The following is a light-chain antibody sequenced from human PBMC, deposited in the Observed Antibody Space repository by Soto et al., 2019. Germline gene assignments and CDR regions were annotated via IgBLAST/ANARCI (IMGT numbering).Light chain of an antibody. V-gene: IGKV3-20*01. J-gene: IGKJ1*01. CDR2: GTS. Sequence: EIVLTQSPGTLSLSPGERATLSCRASQNVGSRYLPWYQQKPGQAHRLLIYGTSIRATGIPDRFSGSGSSRDFSLTISSMEPGDLAVYYCQQYGSSPRTFGQGTKVQIK. CDR3: QQYGSSPRT. CDR1: QNVGSRY.